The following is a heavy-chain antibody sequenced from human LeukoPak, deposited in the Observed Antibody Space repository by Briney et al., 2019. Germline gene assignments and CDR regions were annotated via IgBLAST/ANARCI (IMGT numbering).Heavy chain of an antibody. J-gene: IGHJ4*02. CDR1: GYRLTSYD. V-gene: IGHV1-46*01. CDR3: ARDGPTAAPFDY. CDR2: INPSGGST. Sequence: ASVKVSCKASGYRLTSYDMHWVRQAPGQGLECMGIINPSGGSTSYAQRFQGRVAMTRDTSTTTVYMEVNSLTSEDTAVYFCARDGPTAAPFDYWGQGTLVTVSS. D-gene: IGHD2-2*01.